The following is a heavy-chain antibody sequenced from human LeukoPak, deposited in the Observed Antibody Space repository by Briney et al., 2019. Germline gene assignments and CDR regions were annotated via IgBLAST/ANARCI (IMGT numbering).Heavy chain of an antibody. CDR3: VRENNDYGGKKAFDY. CDR2: IHHSGNT. Sequence: SETLSLTCAVSGGSSRSGDYFWSWIRQPPGKGLEWIGHIHHSGNTYYNPSLKSRVSISVDTSKNQFSLKLSSVTAADTAVYYCVRENNDYGGKKAFDYWGQGTLVTVSS. CDR1: GGSSRSGDYF. J-gene: IGHJ4*02. V-gene: IGHV4-30-4*01. D-gene: IGHD4-23*01.